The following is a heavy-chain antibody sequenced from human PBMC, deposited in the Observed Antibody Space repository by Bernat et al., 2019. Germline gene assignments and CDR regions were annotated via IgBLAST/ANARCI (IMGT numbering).Heavy chain of an antibody. Sequence: EVQLVESGGGLVKPGGSLRLSCAASGFTFSSYSMNWVRQAPGKGLEWVSYISSSSSYIYCADSVKGRFTISRDNAKNSLYLQMNSLRAEDTAVYYCAREGAGIAAAGWFDPWGQGTLVTVSS. CDR1: GFTFSSYS. D-gene: IGHD6-13*01. CDR3: AREGAGIAAAGWFDP. CDR2: ISSSSSYI. V-gene: IGHV3-21*05. J-gene: IGHJ5*02.